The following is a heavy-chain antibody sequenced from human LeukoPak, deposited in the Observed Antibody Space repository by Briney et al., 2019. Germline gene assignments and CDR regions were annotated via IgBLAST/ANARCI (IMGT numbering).Heavy chain of an antibody. CDR1: GGSISSYY. J-gene: IGHJ3*02. D-gene: IGHD3-22*01. Sequence: SETLSLTCTVSGGSISSYYWSWIRQPPGKGLEWIGYIYYSGSTNYNPSLKSRVTISVDTSKNQFSLKLSSVTAADTAVYYCARKYYYDSSGYGVDAFDIWGQGTMVTVSS. CDR2: IYYSGST. V-gene: IGHV4-59*08. CDR3: ARKYYYDSSGYGVDAFDI.